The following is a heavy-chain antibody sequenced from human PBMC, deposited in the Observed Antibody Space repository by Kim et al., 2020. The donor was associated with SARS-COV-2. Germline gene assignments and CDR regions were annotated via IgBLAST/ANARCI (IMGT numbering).Heavy chain of an antibody. V-gene: IGHV3-7*03. CDR1: GFTFSSYW. Sequence: GGSLRLSCAASGFTFSSYWMSWVRQAPGKGLEWVANIKQDGSEKYYVDSVKGRFTISRDNAKNSLYLQMNSLRAEDTAVYYCARLLVPAAMEDWYFDLWGRGTLVTVSS. CDR3: ARLLVPAAMEDWYFDL. CDR2: IKQDGSEK. J-gene: IGHJ2*01. D-gene: IGHD2-2*01.